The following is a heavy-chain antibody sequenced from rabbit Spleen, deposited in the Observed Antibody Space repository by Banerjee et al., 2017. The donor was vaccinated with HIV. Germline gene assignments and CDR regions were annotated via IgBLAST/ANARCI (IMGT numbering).Heavy chain of an antibody. J-gene: IGHJ6*01. Sequence: EQLEESGGGLVKPEGSLTLTCTASGVSFSDKAVMCWVRQAPGKGLEWIACINAVTGNAVCARWARGRFPLSKPSSTAVTLQMPSLTAADTAIYFCARDDGVRGFGWDLWGQGTLVTVS. CDR1: GVSFSDKAV. CDR2: INAVTGNA. CDR3: ARDDGVRGFGWDL. D-gene: IGHD2-1*01. V-gene: IGHV1S45*01.